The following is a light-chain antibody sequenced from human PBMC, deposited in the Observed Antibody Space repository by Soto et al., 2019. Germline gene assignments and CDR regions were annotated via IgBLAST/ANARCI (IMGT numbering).Light chain of an antibody. CDR3: QQYNNWPPVT. J-gene: IGKJ4*01. V-gene: IGKV3D-15*01. CDR1: QSVSSN. CDR2: GAS. Sequence: IVMTQSPTTLSVSPGERATLSCRASQSVSSNLAWYQQKPGQAPRLLIYGASTRASGIPARFSGSGSGTEFTLTISSLQSEDFAVYYCQQYNNWPPVTFGGGTKVQIK.